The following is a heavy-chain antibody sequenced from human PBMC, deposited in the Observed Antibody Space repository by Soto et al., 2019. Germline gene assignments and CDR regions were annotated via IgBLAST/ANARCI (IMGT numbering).Heavy chain of an antibody. CDR1: GGTFSSYA. CDR2: IIPIFGTA. CDR3: ARGRPRYCSGGSCYTLDV. V-gene: IGHV1-69*12. Sequence: QVQLVQSGAEVKKPGSSVKVSCKASGGTFSSYAISWVRQAPGQGLEWMGGIIPIFGTANYAQKFQGRVTITADESTSTACRGLSSLRSEDTAVYYCARGRPRYCSGGSCYTLDVWGQGTTVTVSS. J-gene: IGHJ6*02. D-gene: IGHD2-15*01.